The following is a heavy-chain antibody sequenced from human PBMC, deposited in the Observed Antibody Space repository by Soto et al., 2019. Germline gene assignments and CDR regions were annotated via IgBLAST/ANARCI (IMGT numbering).Heavy chain of an antibody. V-gene: IGHV1-3*01. D-gene: IGHD2-15*01. CDR1: GYTFFTYA. J-gene: IGHJ4*02. Sequence: QVQLVQSGAEVKKPGASVKVSCKASGYTFFTYAMHWVRQAPGQRLEWMGWINAGNGNTKYSQKFQGRVTITRDTSASTAYMQLSSLRAEDTDVYYCASGPGGPDGPGDYWGQGTLVTVSS. CDR3: ASGPGGPDGPGDY. CDR2: INAGNGNT.